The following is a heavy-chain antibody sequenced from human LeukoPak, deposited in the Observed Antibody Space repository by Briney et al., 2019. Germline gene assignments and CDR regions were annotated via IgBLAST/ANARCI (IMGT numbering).Heavy chain of an antibody. CDR3: ARQNLYYDFWSGYSRDYYYMDV. CDR2: IRQDGSER. J-gene: IGHJ6*03. D-gene: IGHD3-3*01. Sequence: ETLSLTCAVYGGSFSGYYWSWVRQAPGKGLEWVASIRQDGSERYYVDSVKGRFNISRDNAKNSLYLQVNSLRVEDTAIYYCARQNLYYDFWSGYSRDYYYMDVWGKGTTVTVSS. V-gene: IGHV3-7*01. CDR1: GGSFSGYY.